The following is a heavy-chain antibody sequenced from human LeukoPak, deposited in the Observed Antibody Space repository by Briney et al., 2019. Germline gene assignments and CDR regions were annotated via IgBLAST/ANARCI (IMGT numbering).Heavy chain of an antibody. CDR3: ARESIAVAGAPFDY. J-gene: IGHJ4*02. Sequence: PGGSLRLSCAASGFTFSSYEMNWVRQAPGKGLEWVSYISSGSTIYDADSVKGRFTISRDNAKNSLYLQMNSLRAEHTAVYYCARESIAVAGAPFDYWGQGTLVTVSS. CDR1: GFTFSSYE. CDR2: ISSGSTI. D-gene: IGHD6-19*01. V-gene: IGHV3-48*03.